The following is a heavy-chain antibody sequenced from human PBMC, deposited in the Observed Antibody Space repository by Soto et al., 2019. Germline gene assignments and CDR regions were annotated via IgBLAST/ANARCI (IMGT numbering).Heavy chain of an antibody. J-gene: IGHJ6*02. V-gene: IGHV5-10-1*01. CDR2: IDPSDSYT. CDR3: ARQDTAMVTSYYYYGMDV. CDR1: GYSFTSYW. Sequence: GESLKISCKGSGYSFTSYWISWVRQMPGKGLEWMGRIDPSDSYTNYSPSFQGHVTISADKSISTAYLQWSSLKASDTAMYYCARQDTAMVTSYYYYGMDVWGQGTTVTVSS. D-gene: IGHD5-18*01.